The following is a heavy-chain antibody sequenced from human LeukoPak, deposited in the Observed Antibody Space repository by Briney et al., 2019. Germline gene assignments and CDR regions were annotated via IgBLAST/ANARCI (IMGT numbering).Heavy chain of an antibody. CDR2: ISTYNGNR. V-gene: IGHV1-18*01. CDR3: ARAYDFWSGYPPYYYYYYMDV. Sequence: ASVKVSCKGSNYTFSDYGISWVRQAPGQGLEWMGWISTYNGNRNYAEKVRGRVTMTTDTSTSTAYMELRSLRSDDTAVYYCARAYDFWSGYPPYYYYYYMDVWGKGTTVTVSS. D-gene: IGHD3-3*01. J-gene: IGHJ6*03. CDR1: NYTFSDYG.